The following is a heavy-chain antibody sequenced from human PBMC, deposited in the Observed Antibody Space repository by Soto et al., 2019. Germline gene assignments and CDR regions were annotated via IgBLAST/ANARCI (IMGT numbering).Heavy chain of an antibody. J-gene: IGHJ4*02. D-gene: IGHD5-18*01. CDR1: GVSISSHDW. Sequence: QVQLQESGPGLVKPSGTLSLTCAVSGVSISSHDWWTWVRQPPGKGLEWIGESHQSGNTNYNSSLESRVTISLDTSKNQFSLQLSSVPVADTAVYYCATRDTGRVYWGQGTLVTVSS. CDR3: ATRDTGRVY. CDR2: SHQSGNT. V-gene: IGHV4-4*02.